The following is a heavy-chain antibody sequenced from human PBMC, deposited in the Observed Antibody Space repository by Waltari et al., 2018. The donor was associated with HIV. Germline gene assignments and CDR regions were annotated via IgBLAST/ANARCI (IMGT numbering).Heavy chain of an antibody. D-gene: IGHD3-10*01. CDR1: GFTISPYW. V-gene: IGHV3-7*01. CDR2: KKEGASER. J-gene: IGHJ2*01. Sequence: EVQLVESGGGVVQPGAGGSLRLSCEASGFTISPYWLSWVRQAPGKGLEWVANKKEGASERYYGDSVEGRFTISRDNTRNSLYLEMNTLTTEDTAVYYCARFRPSLWYFDLWGRGTLVTVSS. CDR3: ARFRPSLWYFDL.